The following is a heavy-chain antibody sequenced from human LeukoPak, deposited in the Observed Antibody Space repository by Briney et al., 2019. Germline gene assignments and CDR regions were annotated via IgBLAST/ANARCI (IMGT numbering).Heavy chain of an antibody. J-gene: IGHJ4*02. CDR1: GFTFSSYA. D-gene: IGHD5-18*01. V-gene: IGHV3-30-3*01. CDR3: ARARQLCYSFDY. CDR2: ISYDGSNK. Sequence: GGSLRLSCAASGFTFSSYAMHWVRQAPGKGLEWVAVISYDGSNKYYADSVKGRFTISRDNSKNTLYLQMNSLRAEDTAVYYCARARQLCYSFDYWGQGTLVTVSS.